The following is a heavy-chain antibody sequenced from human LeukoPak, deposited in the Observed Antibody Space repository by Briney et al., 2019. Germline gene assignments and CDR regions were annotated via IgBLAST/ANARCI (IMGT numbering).Heavy chain of an antibody. J-gene: IGHJ4*02. CDR1: GGSISSYY. Sequence: SETLSLTCTVSGGSISSYYWSWIRQPPGKGLEWIGYIYYSGSTNYNPSLKSRVTKSVDTSKNQFSLKLSSVTAADTAVYYCARRGLDSSSWPFDYWGQGTLVTVSS. D-gene: IGHD6-13*01. V-gene: IGHV4-59*08. CDR3: ARRGLDSSSWPFDY. CDR2: IYYSGST.